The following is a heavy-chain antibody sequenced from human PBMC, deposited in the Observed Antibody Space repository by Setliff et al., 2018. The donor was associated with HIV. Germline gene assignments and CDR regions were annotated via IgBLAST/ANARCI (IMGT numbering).Heavy chain of an antibody. CDR3: ARVFVDTAVLRVLEYYFDS. J-gene: IGHJ4*02. CDR2: MYYSGST. D-gene: IGHD5-18*01. CDR1: GGSISSSSYY. Sequence: SETLSLTCTVSGGSISSSSYYWGWVRQPPGKGLEWIGSMYYSGSTYYTPSLKSRITISLDTSKNQFSLRMRFVTAADTAVYYCARVFVDTAVLRVLEYYFDSWGRGTLVTVSS. V-gene: IGHV4-39*07.